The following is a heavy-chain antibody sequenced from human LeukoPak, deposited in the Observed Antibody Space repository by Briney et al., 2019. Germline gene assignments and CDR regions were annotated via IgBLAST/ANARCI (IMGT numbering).Heavy chain of an antibody. J-gene: IGHJ4*02. CDR2: IIPILGIA. CDR1: GGTFSSYA. V-gene: IGHV1-69*04. CDR3: ARGYCSGGSCYPFDY. D-gene: IGHD2-15*01. Sequence: SVKVSCKASGGTFSSYAISWVRQAPGQGLEWMGRIIPILGIANYAKKFQGRVTITADKSTSTAYMELSSLRSEDTAVYYCARGYCSGGSCYPFDYWGQGTLVTVSS.